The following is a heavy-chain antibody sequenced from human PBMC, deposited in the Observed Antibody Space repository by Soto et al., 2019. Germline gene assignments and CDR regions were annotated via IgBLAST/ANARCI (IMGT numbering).Heavy chain of an antibody. V-gene: IGHV5-51*01. CDR1: GYSFTSYW. D-gene: IGHD2-15*01. J-gene: IGHJ5*02. Sequence: PGESLKISCKGSGYSFTSYWIGWVRQMPGKGLEWMGIIYPGDSDTRYSPSFQGQVTISADKSISTAYLQWSSLKASDTAMYYCARGVLVAAQTGTGLNWFDPWGQGTLVTVSS. CDR3: ARGVLVAAQTGTGLNWFDP. CDR2: IYPGDSDT.